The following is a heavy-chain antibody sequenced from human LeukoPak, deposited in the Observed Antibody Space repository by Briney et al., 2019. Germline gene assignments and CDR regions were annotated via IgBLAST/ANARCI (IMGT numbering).Heavy chain of an antibody. J-gene: IGHJ6*03. CDR2: ISSTSSTI. CDR3: ARVERSPSAIYYYYMDV. D-gene: IGHD6-6*01. V-gene: IGHV3-48*01. CDR1: GFSVTSKY. Sequence: GGSLRLSCAASGFSVTSKYINWVRQAPGKGLEWVSYISSTSSTIYYADSVKGRFTISRDNAKNSLYLQMNSLRTEDAAVYYCARVERSPSAIYYYYMDVWGKGTTVTVSS.